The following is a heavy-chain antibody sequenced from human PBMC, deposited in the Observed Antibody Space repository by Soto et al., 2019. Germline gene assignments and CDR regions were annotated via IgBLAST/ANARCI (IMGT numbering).Heavy chain of an antibody. CDR3: ARAKSITIFGVASTKVAYYFDY. Sequence: AAVKFSGNTSGCTFSRYAISWVRQAPGQGHEWTRWIIPIFGTANYAQKFQGRVTITADESTRTAYMELRSLRSEDTAVYYCARAKSITIFGVASTKVAYYFDYWGQGTLVPVSS. J-gene: IGHJ4*02. CDR1: GCTFSRYA. CDR2: IIPIFGTA. D-gene: IGHD3-3*01. V-gene: IGHV1-69*13.